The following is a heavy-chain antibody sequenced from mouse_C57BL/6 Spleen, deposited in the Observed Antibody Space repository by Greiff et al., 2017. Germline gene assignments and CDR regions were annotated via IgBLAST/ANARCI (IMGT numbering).Heavy chain of an antibody. J-gene: IGHJ2*01. CDR3: ARGTTMVTTGYFDY. D-gene: IGHD2-2*01. CDR1: GYTFTSYW. Sequence: QVQLKQPGAELVRPGSSVKLSCKASGYTFTSYWMHWVKQRPIQGLEWIGNIDPSDSETHYNQKFKDKATLTVDKSSSTAYMQLSSLTSEDSAVYYCARGTTMVTTGYFDYWGQGTTLTVSS. V-gene: IGHV1-52*01. CDR2: IDPSDSET.